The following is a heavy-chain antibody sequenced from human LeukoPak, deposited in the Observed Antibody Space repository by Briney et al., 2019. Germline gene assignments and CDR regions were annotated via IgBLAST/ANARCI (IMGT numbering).Heavy chain of an antibody. CDR2: IYYSGST. Sequence: PSETLSLTCTVSGGSISSGGYYWSWIRQHPGKGLEWIGYIYYSGSTYYNPSLKSRVTISVDTSKNQFSLKLSSVTAADTAVYYXXXXXXXYDFWSGYYAGKVVSYGMDVWGQGTTVTVSS. CDR1: GGSISSGGYY. D-gene: IGHD3-3*01. J-gene: IGHJ6*02. V-gene: IGHV4-31*03. CDR3: XXXXXXYDFWSGYYAGKVVSYGMDV.